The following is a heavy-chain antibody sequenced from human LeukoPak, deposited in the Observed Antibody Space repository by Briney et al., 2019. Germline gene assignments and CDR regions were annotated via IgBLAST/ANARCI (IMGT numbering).Heavy chain of an antibody. V-gene: IGHV3-48*01. Sequence: PGGSLRLSCAATGVTFSSYGMSWVRQAPGKGLERVSFINSRISAICYADSVKGRFTIFRDNAKDLLYLQMSSLRAEDTAVYYCARVEGPGIPRWFDPWGQGTLVTVSS. CDR1: GVTFSSYG. CDR3: ARVEGPGIPRWFDP. J-gene: IGHJ5*02. CDR2: INSRISAI. D-gene: IGHD3-10*01.